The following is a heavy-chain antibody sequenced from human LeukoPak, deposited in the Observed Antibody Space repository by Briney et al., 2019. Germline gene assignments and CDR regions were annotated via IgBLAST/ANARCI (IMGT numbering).Heavy chain of an antibody. V-gene: IGHV3-23*01. D-gene: IGHD3-10*01. CDR3: AKDLRYGSSVLKR. J-gene: IGHJ4*02. CDR2: ISGSGGST. CDR1: GFTFSSYA. Sequence: PGGSLRLSCAASGFTFSSYAMSWVRQAPGKGLEWVSAISGSGGSTYYADSVKGRFTISRDNSKNTLYLQMNSLRAEDTAVYYCAKDLRYGSSVLKRWGQETLVTVSS.